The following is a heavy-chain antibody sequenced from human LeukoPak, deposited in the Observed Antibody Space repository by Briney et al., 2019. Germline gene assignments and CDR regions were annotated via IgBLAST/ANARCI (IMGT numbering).Heavy chain of an antibody. D-gene: IGHD3-22*01. J-gene: IGHJ4*02. V-gene: IGHV4-34*01. CDR3: ARGRNTMTY. Sequence: PETLSLTCAVYGGSFSGYYWSWIRQPPGKGLEWIGEINHSGSTNYNPSLKSRVTISVDTSKNQFSLKLSSVTAADTAVYYCARGRNTMTYWGQGTLVTVSS. CDR1: GGSFSGYY. CDR2: INHSGST.